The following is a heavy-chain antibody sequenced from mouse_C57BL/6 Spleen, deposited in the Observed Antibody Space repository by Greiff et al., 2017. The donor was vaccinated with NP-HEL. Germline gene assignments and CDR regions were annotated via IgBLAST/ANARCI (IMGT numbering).Heavy chain of an antibody. CDR3: ARTGYPYYAMDY. Sequence: QVQLQQPGTELVKPGASVKLSCKASGYTFTSYWMHWVKQRPGQGLEWVGNINPSNGGTNYNEKFKSKATLTVDKSSSTAYMQLSSLTSEDSAVYYCARTGYPYYAMDYWGQGTSVTVSS. CDR2: INPSNGGT. J-gene: IGHJ4*01. D-gene: IGHD2-14*01. V-gene: IGHV1-53*01. CDR1: GYTFTSYW.